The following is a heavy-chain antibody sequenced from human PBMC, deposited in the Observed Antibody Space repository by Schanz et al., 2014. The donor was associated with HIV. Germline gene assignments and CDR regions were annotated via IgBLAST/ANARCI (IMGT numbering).Heavy chain of an antibody. Sequence: EVQLLDSGGGLVQPGGSLRLSCAASGFIFNDFAMHWVRQAPGKGLEWVSSISESGGRTYYADSVKGRFTISRDNSKNTVYLQLKSLRVEDTAVYYCAKDRNWYDSKYRGKGNYYYFYGMDFWGQGTTVTVSS. J-gene: IGHJ6*02. D-gene: IGHD3-22*01. V-gene: IGHV3-23*01. CDR1: GFIFNDFA. CDR3: AKDRNWYDSKYRGKGNYYYFYGMDF. CDR2: ISESGGRT.